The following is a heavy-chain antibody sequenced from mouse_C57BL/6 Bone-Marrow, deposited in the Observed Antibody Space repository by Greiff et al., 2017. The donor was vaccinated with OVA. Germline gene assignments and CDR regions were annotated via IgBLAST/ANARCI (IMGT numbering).Heavy chain of an antibody. CDR3: ARNGRHAMDY. J-gene: IGHJ4*01. Sequence: EVKLEESGGGLVKPGGSLKLSCAASGFTFSDYGMHWVRQAPEKGLEWVAYISSGSSTIYYADTVKGRFTISRDNAKNTLFLQMTSLRSEDTAMYYCARNGRHAMDYWGQGTSVTVSS. CDR1: GFTFSDYG. D-gene: IGHD1-1*01. V-gene: IGHV5-17*01. CDR2: ISSGSSTI.